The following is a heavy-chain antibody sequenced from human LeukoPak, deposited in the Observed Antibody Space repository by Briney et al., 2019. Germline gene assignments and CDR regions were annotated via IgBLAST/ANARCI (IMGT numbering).Heavy chain of an antibody. J-gene: IGHJ3*02. CDR1: GGSLRGYY. V-gene: IGHV4-34*01. Sequence: SETLSLTCAVCGGSLRGYYWSWIRQPPGKGLEWIGEINHSGSTNHNPSLKSRVTISVDTSKNQFSLKLSSVTAADTAVYYCARRGLEPVWAAFDIWGQGTMVTVSS. CDR3: ARRGLEPVWAAFDI. D-gene: IGHD1-1*01. CDR2: INHSGST.